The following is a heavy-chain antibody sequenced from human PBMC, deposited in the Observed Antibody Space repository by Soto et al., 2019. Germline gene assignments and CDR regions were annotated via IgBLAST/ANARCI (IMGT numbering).Heavy chain of an antibody. Sequence: ASVKVSCKASGYTFTSSVISWVRQAPGQGLEWMGWISAYSGNTNYAQELQGRVTMTADTSASTAYMELRSLRSDATAVYYCARVAVDTAKEVYWGQGSVVTVSS. J-gene: IGHJ4*02. CDR1: GYTFTSSV. CDR3: ARVAVDTAKEVY. D-gene: IGHD5-18*01. CDR2: ISAYSGNT. V-gene: IGHV1-18*01.